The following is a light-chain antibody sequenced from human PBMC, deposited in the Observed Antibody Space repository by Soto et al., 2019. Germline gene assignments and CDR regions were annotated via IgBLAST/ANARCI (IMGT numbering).Light chain of an antibody. CDR3: QTYGGSPLYT. V-gene: IGKV3-20*01. CDR2: GTS. J-gene: IGKJ2*01. Sequence: EGVFTQSPGTLSWSPGERVTLSCRASQRVSSRYLAWYQQKPGEAHRRLIYGTSTRSTGIPDRVRGRGSGRDFTLTISRLEPEDFAVYYCQTYGGSPLYTFGQGTQLEI. CDR1: QRVSSRY.